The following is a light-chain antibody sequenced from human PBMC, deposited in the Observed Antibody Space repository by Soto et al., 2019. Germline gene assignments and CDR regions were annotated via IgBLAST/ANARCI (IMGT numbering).Light chain of an antibody. V-gene: IGKV3-15*01. J-gene: IGKJ1*01. CDR3: QQYNNWPTWT. CDR2: GAS. CDR1: QSVSSN. Sequence: EKVITHPPAPPSVSPGEKTTPSSRASQSVSSNLAWYQQKPGQAPRLLIYGASTRATGIPARFSGSGSGTEFTLTISSLQSEDFAVYYCQQYNNWPTWTFGQGTKVDIK.